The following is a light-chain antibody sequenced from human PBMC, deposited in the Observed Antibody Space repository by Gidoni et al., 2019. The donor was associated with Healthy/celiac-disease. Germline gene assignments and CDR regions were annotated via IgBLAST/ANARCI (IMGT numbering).Light chain of an antibody. Sequence: QSVLPPPPSASGTPAQSGTISCSVSRSNIGSNTVNWYQQLPGTAPKLLIYSNNQRPSGVPDRFSGSKSGTSASLAISGLQSEDEADYYCAAWYDSRNGWVFGGGTKLTVL. CDR2: SNN. CDR3: AAWYDSRNGWV. J-gene: IGLJ3*02. CDR1: RSNIGSNT. V-gene: IGLV1-44*01.